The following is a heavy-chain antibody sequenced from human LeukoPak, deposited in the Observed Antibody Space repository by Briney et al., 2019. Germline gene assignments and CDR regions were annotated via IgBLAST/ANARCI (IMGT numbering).Heavy chain of an antibody. V-gene: IGHV3-7*01. CDR2: IKNDGSEK. Sequence: GGSLRLSCAASGFTFTTYWRSWVRQPPGRGLEWVANIKNDGSEKYYVDSVKGRFTISRDNAKNSLYLQMNSLRAEDTAVYYCARVGTAEGTLEDYWGQGTLVTVSS. CDR1: GFTFTTYW. J-gene: IGHJ4*02. CDR3: ARVGTAEGTLEDY. D-gene: IGHD6-13*01.